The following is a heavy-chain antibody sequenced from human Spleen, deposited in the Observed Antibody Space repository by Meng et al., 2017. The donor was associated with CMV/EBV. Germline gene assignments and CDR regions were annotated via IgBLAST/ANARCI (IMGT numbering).Heavy chain of an antibody. CDR1: GGSFGGYY. CDR3: ATSPYDFWSGYYSEGY. Sequence: SETLSLTCAVYGGSFGGYYWSWIRQPPGKGLEWIGEINHSGSTNYNPSLKSRVTISVDTSKNQFSLKLSSVTAADTAVYYCATSPYDFWSGYYSEGYWGQGTLVTVSS. CDR2: INHSGST. V-gene: IGHV4-34*01. D-gene: IGHD3-3*01. J-gene: IGHJ4*02.